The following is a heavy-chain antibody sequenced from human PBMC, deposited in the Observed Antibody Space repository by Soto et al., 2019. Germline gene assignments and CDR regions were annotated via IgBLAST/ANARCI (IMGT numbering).Heavy chain of an antibody. D-gene: IGHD6-13*01. J-gene: IGHJ5*02. CDR2: IDPSDSYT. CDR3: ARRHSSSSAFDP. CDR1: GYSFTSYW. Sequence: EVQLVQSGAEVKKPGESLRISCKGSGYSFTSYWISWVRQMPGKGLEWMGRIDPSDSYTNYSPSFQGHVTISADMSISTAYLQWSSLKASDTAMYYCARRHSSSSAFDPWGQGTLVTVSS. V-gene: IGHV5-10-1*01.